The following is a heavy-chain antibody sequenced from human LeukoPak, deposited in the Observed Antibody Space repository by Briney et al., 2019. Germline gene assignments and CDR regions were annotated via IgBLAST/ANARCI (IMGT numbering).Heavy chain of an antibody. V-gene: IGHV3-30*02. J-gene: IGHJ6*03. CDR1: GFTFSSYG. D-gene: IGHD6-6*01. CDR2: IRFDGSNK. CDR3: ARDRGQGSSSNHYYYYKDV. Sequence: GGSLRLSCEASGFTFSSYGMHWVRQAPGKGLEWVAFIRFDGSNKFYADFVKGRFTISRDNSKNTLYLQMNSLRAEDTAVYYCARDRGQGSSSNHYYYYKDVWGKGTTVTVSS.